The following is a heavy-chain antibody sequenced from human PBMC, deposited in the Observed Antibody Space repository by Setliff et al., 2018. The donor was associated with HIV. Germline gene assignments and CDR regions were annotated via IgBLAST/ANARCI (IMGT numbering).Heavy chain of an antibody. CDR2: IYYSGST. CDR1: GGSISSSSYY. D-gene: IGHD6-6*01. CDR3: ARAEQLALGDYYYMDV. J-gene: IGHJ6*03. V-gene: IGHV4-39*07. Sequence: PSETLSLTCTVSGGSISSSSYYWGWIRQPPGKGLEWIGSIYYSGSTYYNPSLKSRVTISVDTSKNQFSLKLSSVTAADTAVYYCARAEQLALGDYYYMDVGGKGATVTVSS.